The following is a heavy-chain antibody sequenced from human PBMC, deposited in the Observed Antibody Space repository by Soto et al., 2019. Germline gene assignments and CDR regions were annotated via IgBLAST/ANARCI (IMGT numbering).Heavy chain of an antibody. D-gene: IGHD2-8*01. CDR2: ISAYNGNT. CDR1: GYTFTSYG. J-gene: IGHJ6*02. CDR3: ARGGNYCTNGVCSFYGMEV. V-gene: IGHV1-18*01. Sequence: QVQLVQSGSEVKKPGASVKVSCKASGYTFTSYGISWVRQAPGQGLEWMGWISAYNGNTNYAQKFQGRVTMTTDTSTSTAYMELRSLRSDDTAVYYCARGGNYCTNGVCSFYGMEVWGQGTTVTVSS.